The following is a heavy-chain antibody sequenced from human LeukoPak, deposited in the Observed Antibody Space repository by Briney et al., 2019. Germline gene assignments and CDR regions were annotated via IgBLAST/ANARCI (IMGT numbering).Heavy chain of an antibody. CDR1: GFTFSSYE. J-gene: IGHJ4*02. V-gene: IGHV3-48*03. CDR2: ISHSGAAK. D-gene: IGHD2-21*01. Sequence: GGSLRLSCAASGFTFSSYEFNWVRQAPGMGLEWILYISHSGAAKYYAESVRGRFSVSRDNAKNSVYLQMDSLRVEDTAVYYCARETADCGGDCYDSWGQGTLVTVSS. CDR3: ARETADCGGDCYDS.